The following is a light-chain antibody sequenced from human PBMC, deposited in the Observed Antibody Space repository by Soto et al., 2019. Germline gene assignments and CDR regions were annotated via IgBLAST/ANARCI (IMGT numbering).Light chain of an antibody. CDR2: GAS. V-gene: IGKV3-20*01. CDR1: QSVSSSF. CDR3: QHYDNSPST. Sequence: EIVLTQSPGTLSLSPGERATLSCRASQSVSSSFLAWYQQKPGQAPRLLIYGASSRATGIPDRFSGSGSGTDFTLTISTLEPEDFAVYYYQHYDNSPSTFGQGTKVELK. J-gene: IGKJ1*01.